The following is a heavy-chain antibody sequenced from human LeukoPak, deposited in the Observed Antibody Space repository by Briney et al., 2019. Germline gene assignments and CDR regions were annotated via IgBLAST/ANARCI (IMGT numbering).Heavy chain of an antibody. J-gene: IGHJ4*02. CDR3: AKQLGYCSDGSCYFPY. D-gene: IGHD2-15*01. Sequence: GGSLRLSCAASGFTFSSSAMSWVRQAPGKGLEWVSAISNNGGYTYYADSVQGRFTISRDKSKSTLCLQMNSLRAEDTAVYYCAKQLGYCSDGSCYFPYWGQGTLVTVSS. V-gene: IGHV3-23*01. CDR1: GFTFSSSA. CDR2: ISNNGGYT.